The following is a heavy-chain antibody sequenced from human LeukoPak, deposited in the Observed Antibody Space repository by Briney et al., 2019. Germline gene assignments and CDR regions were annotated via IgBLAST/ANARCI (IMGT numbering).Heavy chain of an antibody. Sequence: GGSLRLSCAASGFTFDDYGMSWVRQAPGKGLEWVSGINRNGGSTGYADSVKGRFTISRDNAKNSLYLQMNSLRAEDTALYYCASITTGTTGDDYWGQGTLVTVSS. CDR2: INRNGGST. J-gene: IGHJ4*02. CDR1: GFTFDDYG. CDR3: ASITTGTTGDDY. D-gene: IGHD1-1*01. V-gene: IGHV3-20*04.